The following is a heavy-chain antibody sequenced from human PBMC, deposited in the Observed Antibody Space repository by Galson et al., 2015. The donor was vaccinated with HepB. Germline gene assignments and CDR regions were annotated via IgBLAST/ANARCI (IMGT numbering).Heavy chain of an antibody. CDR2: ISTYKGDT. D-gene: IGHD1-1*01. CDR1: GYRFTDNG. V-gene: IGHV1-18*01. CDR3: ARDVRYKLDV. J-gene: IGHJ3*01. Sequence: SVKVSCKASGYRFTDNGISWVRQAPGQGLEWMGWISTYKGDTKYAQNFQGRVTMTTDTSTGTAYMEVRRLKSEDTAVYYCARDVRYKLDVWGQGTMVTVSS.